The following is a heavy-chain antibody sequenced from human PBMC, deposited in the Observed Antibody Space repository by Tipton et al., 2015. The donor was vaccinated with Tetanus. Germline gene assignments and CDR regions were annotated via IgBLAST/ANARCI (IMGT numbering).Heavy chain of an antibody. CDR3: ARAGVRSSNPIYGAKTYSKYYFDY. J-gene: IGHJ4*02. CDR1: GGSISVGGYY. Sequence: TLSLTCTVSGGSISVGGYYWSWIRQSPGTGLEWIGYSYYSGTTYYNPSLKSRVTMSVDMSKNQFSLKLNSVTAADTAVYFCARAGVRSSNPIYGAKTYSKYYFDYWGQGTLVTVSP. CDR2: SYYSGTT. V-gene: IGHV4-31*03. D-gene: IGHD4-11*01.